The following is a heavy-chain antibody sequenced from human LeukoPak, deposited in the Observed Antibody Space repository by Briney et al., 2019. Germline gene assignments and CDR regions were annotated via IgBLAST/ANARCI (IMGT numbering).Heavy chain of an antibody. CDR3: ARNLRGLPSDS. V-gene: IGHV4-39*01. J-gene: IGHJ5*01. D-gene: IGHD4-17*01. CDR2: VSYNDIT. Sequence: SETLSLTCTVSGASVTATNYYWAWIRQPPGKGLEWLGTVSYNDITYYNPSLWGRVAVSLGTSKTRFSLDLTSVTTEDTSVYFCARNLRGLPSDSWGRGILVTVTS. CDR1: GASVTATNYY.